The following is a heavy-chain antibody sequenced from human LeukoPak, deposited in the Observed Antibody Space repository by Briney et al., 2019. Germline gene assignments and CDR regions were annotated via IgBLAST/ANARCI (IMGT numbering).Heavy chain of an antibody. J-gene: IGHJ4*02. Sequence: PGGSLRLSCAASGFTFSSYAMSWVRQAPGKGLEWVSAISGSGGSTYYADSVKGPLTISRDNSKNTLYLQMNSLRAEDTAVYYCAKEVSQDGDHEGEIDYWGQGTLVTVSS. CDR1: GFTFSSYA. D-gene: IGHD4-17*01. V-gene: IGHV3-23*01. CDR3: AKEVSQDGDHEGEIDY. CDR2: ISGSGGST.